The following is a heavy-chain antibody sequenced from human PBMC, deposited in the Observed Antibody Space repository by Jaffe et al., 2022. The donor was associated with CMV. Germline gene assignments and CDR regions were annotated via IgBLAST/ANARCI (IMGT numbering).Heavy chain of an antibody. Sequence: QVQLQQSGPGLVKPSQTLSLTCAISGDSVSSNSAAWNWIRQSPSRGLEWLGRTYYRSKWYNDYAVSVKSRITINPDTSKNQFSLQLNSVTPEDTAVYYCARENGSSWYRGYYYYGMDVWGQGTTVTVSS. V-gene: IGHV6-1*01. J-gene: IGHJ6*02. CDR1: GDSVSSNSAA. D-gene: IGHD6-13*01. CDR2: TYYRSKWYN. CDR3: ARENGSSWYRGYYYYGMDV.